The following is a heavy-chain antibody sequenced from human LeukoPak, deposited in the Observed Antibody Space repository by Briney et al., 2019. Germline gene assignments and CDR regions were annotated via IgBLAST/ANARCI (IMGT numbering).Heavy chain of an antibody. J-gene: IGHJ4*02. V-gene: IGHV3-7*01. CDR3: ARDKIVGPTTLDY. CDR1: GFTFSGYW. Sequence: GGSLRLSCAASGFTFSGYWMSWVRQTPERGLEWVANIKQDGYEKYYVDSVKGRFTISRDNAKNSLYLQMNSLRADDTAIYYCARDKIVGPTTLDYWGQGTLVTVSS. CDR2: IKQDGYEK. D-gene: IGHD1-26*01.